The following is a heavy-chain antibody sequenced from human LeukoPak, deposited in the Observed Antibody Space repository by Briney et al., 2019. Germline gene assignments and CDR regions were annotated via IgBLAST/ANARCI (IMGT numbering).Heavy chain of an antibody. CDR2: IHSDESTT. V-gene: IGHV3-74*01. D-gene: IGHD4-17*01. CDR3: ARVRGYGDYSPDY. Sequence: PGGSLRLSCAASGFTLSSYWMHWVRQAPGKGLVWVSCIHSDESTTTYAHSVKGRFTISRDTAKNTLYLQMNSLRAEDTAVYYCARVRGYGDYSPDYWGQGTLVTVSS. CDR1: GFTLSSYW. J-gene: IGHJ4*02.